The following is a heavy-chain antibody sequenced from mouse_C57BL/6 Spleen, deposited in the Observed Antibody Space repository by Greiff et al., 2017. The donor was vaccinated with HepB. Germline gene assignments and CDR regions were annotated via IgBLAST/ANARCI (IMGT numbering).Heavy chain of an antibody. CDR1: GFTFSIYA. J-gene: IGHJ3*01. V-gene: IGHV5-4*01. Sequence: EVQGVDSGGGLVKPGGSLKLSCAASGFTFSIYAMSWVRQTPEKRLEWVATISDGGSYTYYPDNVKGRFTISRDNAKNNLYLQMSHLKSEDTAMYYCARGGTWFAYWGQGTLVTVSA. D-gene: IGHD1-1*02. CDR2: ISDGGSYT. CDR3: ARGGTWFAY.